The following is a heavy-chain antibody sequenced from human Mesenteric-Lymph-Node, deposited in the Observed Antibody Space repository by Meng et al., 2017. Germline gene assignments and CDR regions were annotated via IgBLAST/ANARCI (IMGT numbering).Heavy chain of an antibody. V-gene: IGHV4-61*01. J-gene: IGHJ4*02. CDR1: GGSVRSGSYY. CDR3: ARGSRGYSYG. Sequence: QGHLRDAGPGLGGPSETLSLTCTVSGGSVRSGSYYWSWIRQPPGKGLEWIGYIYYGGTTNYNPSLKSRVTISADTSKNQFSLKLSSVTAADTAVYYCARGSRGYSYGWGQGTLVTVSS. CDR2: IYYGGTT. D-gene: IGHD5-18*01.